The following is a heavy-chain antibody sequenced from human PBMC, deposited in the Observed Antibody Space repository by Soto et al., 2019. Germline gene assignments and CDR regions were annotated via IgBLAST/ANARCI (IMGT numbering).Heavy chain of an antibody. Sequence: QVHLVQSGAEVKTPGASVKVSCQTSGYTPTNYDIGWVRQAPGQGLEWMGWISAYNRNTNYAQKLQGRLTMTTDTPTRTAYMELRSLRSDDTAVYYCARALYRSGTYYAFDNWGQGTLVTVSS. CDR3: ARALYRSGTYYAFDN. CDR1: GYTPTNYD. D-gene: IGHD1-26*01. V-gene: IGHV1-18*01. CDR2: ISAYNRNT. J-gene: IGHJ4*02.